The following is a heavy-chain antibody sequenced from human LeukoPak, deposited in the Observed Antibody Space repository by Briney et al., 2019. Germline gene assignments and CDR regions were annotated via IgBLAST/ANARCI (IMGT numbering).Heavy chain of an antibody. CDR3: AIMHGYYDGSGYWVQ. CDR1: GFRVSDYY. V-gene: IGHV3-53*05. J-gene: IGHJ1*01. D-gene: IGHD3-22*01. CDR2: IRDSGEA. Sequence: GGSLRLSCAVSGFRVSDYYMSWVRQAPGKGLEWVGLIRDSGEAFYADFVRGRFAISRDESENTLYLQMNSLRVEDTALYYCAIMHGYYDGSGYWVQWGQGTLVSVSS.